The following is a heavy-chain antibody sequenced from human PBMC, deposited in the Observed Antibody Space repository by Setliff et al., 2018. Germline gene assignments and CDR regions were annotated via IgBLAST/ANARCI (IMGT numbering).Heavy chain of an antibody. D-gene: IGHD3-16*02. CDR1: GYSFSDFY. Sequence: ASVKVSCKASGYSFSDFYMHWVRQAPGQGLEWMGWINPKTGGTNYAQKFQGRVTMTRDASINTAFMHLSSLKSDDMAVYYCAREPYDYIWGSYRSPYFDHWGQGALVTVSS. J-gene: IGHJ4*02. CDR2: INPKTGGT. V-gene: IGHV1-2*02. CDR3: AREPYDYIWGSYRSPYFDH.